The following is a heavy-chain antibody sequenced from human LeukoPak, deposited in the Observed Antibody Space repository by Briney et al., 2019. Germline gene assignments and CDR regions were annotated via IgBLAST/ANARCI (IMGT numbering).Heavy chain of an antibody. J-gene: IGHJ4*02. V-gene: IGHV3-23*01. CDR2: LSGSGGST. CDR1: GFTFSSYA. CDR3: AKVRGSSGYSYYFDY. Sequence: GGSLRLSCAASGFTFSSYAMTWVRQAPGKGLEWVSTLSGSGGSTYHADSVKGRFTISRDNSKNTLYLHMSSLRAEDTAVYYCAKVRGSSGYSYYFDYWGQGTLVTVSS. D-gene: IGHD3-22*01.